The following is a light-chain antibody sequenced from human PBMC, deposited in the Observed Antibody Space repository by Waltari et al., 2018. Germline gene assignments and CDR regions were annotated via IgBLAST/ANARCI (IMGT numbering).Light chain of an antibody. J-gene: IGLJ3*02. CDR2: DVS. CDR3: TVKRGSNTVV. V-gene: IGLV2-14*01. Sequence: QSALTQPASVSGSPGQSITISCTGASSNIDFYNYVCWYQQPPGRAPKLIMYDVSNRPSGVSDRFSGSKSGTTASLTISGLQAEDEADYYCTVKRGSNTVVFGGGTKLTVL. CDR1: SSNIDFYNY.